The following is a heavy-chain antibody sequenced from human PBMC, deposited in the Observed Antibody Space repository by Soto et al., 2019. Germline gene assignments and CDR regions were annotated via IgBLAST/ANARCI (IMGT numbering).Heavy chain of an antibody. D-gene: IGHD3-22*01. Sequence: GGSLRLSCAASGFTFSSYGMHWVRQAPGKGLEWVAVISYDGSNKYYADSVKGRFTISRDNSKNTLYLQMNSLRAEDTAVYYCAKDRSYYDSSGPFDPWGQGTLATVSS. CDR1: GFTFSSYG. V-gene: IGHV3-30*18. CDR2: ISYDGSNK. CDR3: AKDRSYYDSSGPFDP. J-gene: IGHJ5*02.